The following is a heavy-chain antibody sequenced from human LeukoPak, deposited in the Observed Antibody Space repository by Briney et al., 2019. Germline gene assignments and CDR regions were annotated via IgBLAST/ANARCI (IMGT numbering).Heavy chain of an antibody. D-gene: IGHD1-26*01. J-gene: IGHJ4*02. Sequence: GGSLRLSCAASGFTFSSYGMHWVRQAPGKGLEWVAFIRYDGSDKLYADSVKGRFTVSRDNSKNTLYLQMNSLRPEDMAVYYCAKRGGSYIGYFDYWGQGTLVTVSS. CDR1: GFTFSSYG. CDR2: IRYDGSDK. V-gene: IGHV3-30*02. CDR3: AKRGGSYIGYFDY.